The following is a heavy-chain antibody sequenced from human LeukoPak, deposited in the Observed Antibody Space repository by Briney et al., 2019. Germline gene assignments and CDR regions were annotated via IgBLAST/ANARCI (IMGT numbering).Heavy chain of an antibody. CDR2: VVVGSGNT. J-gene: IGHJ5*02. CDR1: GFTFTTSA. V-gene: IGHV1-58*01. CDR3: AADLYYDILTGYSNWFDP. D-gene: IGHD3-9*01. Sequence: SVKVSCKASGFTFTTSAVQWVRQARGQRLEWIGWVVVGSGNTNYAQKFQERVTITRDMSTRTAYMELSGLRSEDTAVYYCAADLYYDILTGYSNWFDPWGRGTLVTVSS.